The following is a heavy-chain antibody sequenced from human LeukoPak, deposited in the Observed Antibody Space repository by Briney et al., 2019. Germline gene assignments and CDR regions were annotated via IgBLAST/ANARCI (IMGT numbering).Heavy chain of an antibody. CDR3: ARGGGSYGFVLGAFDI. Sequence: SETLSPTCTVSGGSVSSGSYYWSWIRQPPGKGLEWIGYIYYSGSTNYNPSLKSRVTISVDTSKNQFSLKLSSVTAADTAVYYCARGGGSYGFVLGAFDIWGQGTMVTVSS. CDR2: IYYSGST. V-gene: IGHV4-61*01. D-gene: IGHD1-26*01. CDR1: GGSVSSGSYY. J-gene: IGHJ3*02.